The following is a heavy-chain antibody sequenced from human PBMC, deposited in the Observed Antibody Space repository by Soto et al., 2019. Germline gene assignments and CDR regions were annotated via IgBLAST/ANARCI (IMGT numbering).Heavy chain of an antibody. V-gene: IGHV3-15*01. CDR3: TTGYDFWSDRNVYYYYYMDV. J-gene: IGHJ6*03. CDR1: GFTFSNAW. D-gene: IGHD3-3*01. CDR2: IKSKTDGGTT. Sequence: EVQLVESGGGLVKPGGSLRLSCAASGFTFSNAWMSWVRQAPGKGLEWVGRIKSKTDGGTTDYAAPVKGRFTISRDDSKNTLYLQMNSLKTEDTAVYYCTTGYDFWSDRNVYYYYYMDVRGKGTTVTVSS.